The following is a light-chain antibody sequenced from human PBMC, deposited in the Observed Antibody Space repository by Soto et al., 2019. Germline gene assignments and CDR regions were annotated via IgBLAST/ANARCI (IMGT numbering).Light chain of an antibody. J-gene: IGLJ3*02. CDR3: SSYTGSNSVL. CDR1: SSDIGDYGY. V-gene: IGLV2-14*01. CDR2: EVS. Sequence: QSVLTQPASVSGSPGQSITISCTGSSSDIGDYGYVSWYQQHPGKAPKLMIYEVSNRPSGVSNRFSGSKSGNTASLTISGLQAEDEADYYCSSYTGSNSVLFGGGTKLTVL.